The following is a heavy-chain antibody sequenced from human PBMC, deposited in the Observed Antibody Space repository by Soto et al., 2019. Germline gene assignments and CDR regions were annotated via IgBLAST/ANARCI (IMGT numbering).Heavy chain of an antibody. CDR3: ARSGVSYASSWLDY. V-gene: IGHV4-59*08. J-gene: IGHJ4*02. Sequence: SETLSLTCTVSGGSMSTYYWTWIRQPPGKGLEWIGFTYYTGSTNYNPSLRGRVTISVDTSKSQFSLKLTSVTAADTGVYFCARSGVSYASSWLDYWGQGTLVTVSS. D-gene: IGHD6-13*01. CDR1: GGSMSTYY. CDR2: TYYTGST.